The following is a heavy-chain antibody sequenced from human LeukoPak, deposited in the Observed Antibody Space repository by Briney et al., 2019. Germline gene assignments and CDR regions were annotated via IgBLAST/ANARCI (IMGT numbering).Heavy chain of an antibody. CDR1: GGSINSYY. V-gene: IGHV4-59*01. J-gene: IGHJ5*02. CDR2: IYYTGST. D-gene: IGHD1-26*01. Sequence: SETLSLTCTVSGGSINSYYWSWIRQPPGKGLEWIGYIYYTGSTNYNPSLKSRVTISVDTSKNQFSLKLSSVTAADTAVYYCAKVGGSYLWPWGQGTLVTVSS. CDR3: AKVGGSYLWP.